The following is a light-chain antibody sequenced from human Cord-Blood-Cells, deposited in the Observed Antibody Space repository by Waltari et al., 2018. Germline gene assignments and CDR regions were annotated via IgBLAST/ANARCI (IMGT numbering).Light chain of an antibody. J-gene: IGKJ4*01. CDR1: QSISSY. CDR3: QQSYSTPLT. CDR2: AAS. V-gene: IGKV1-39*01. Sequence: TQSPSSLSASVGDRVTITCRASQSISSYLNWYQQKPGKAPKLLIYAASSLQSGVPSRFSGSGSGTDFTLTISSLQPEDFATYYCQQSYSTPLTFGGGTKVEIK.